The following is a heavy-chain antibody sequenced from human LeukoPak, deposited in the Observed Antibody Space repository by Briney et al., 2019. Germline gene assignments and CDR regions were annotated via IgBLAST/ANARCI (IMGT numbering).Heavy chain of an antibody. J-gene: IGHJ4*02. CDR1: GGTFSSYA. D-gene: IGHD5-18*01. CDR3: ARGDGYYPIDY. Sequence: GASVKVSCKASGGTFSSYAISWVRQAPGQGLEWMGIINPSGGSTSYAQKFQGRVTMTRDTSTSTVYMELSSLRSEDTAVYYCARGDGYYPIDYWGQGTLVTVSS. CDR2: INPSGGST. V-gene: IGHV1-46*01.